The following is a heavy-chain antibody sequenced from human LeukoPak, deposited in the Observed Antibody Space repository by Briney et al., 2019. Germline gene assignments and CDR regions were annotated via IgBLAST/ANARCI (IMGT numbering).Heavy chain of an antibody. D-gene: IGHD4-23*01. CDR1: GFTLSSYA. CDR2: ISSSSSDI. CDR3: VTDYGGSSGAFDI. J-gene: IGHJ3*02. Sequence: GGSLRLSCTGSGFTLSSYAMNWVRRAPGQGLELVSSISSSSSDIYYTESVKGRFTISRDNAKKSLYLKMNSLRAEDTAVYYCVTDYGGSSGAFDIWGHGTMVTVSS. V-gene: IGHV3-21*01.